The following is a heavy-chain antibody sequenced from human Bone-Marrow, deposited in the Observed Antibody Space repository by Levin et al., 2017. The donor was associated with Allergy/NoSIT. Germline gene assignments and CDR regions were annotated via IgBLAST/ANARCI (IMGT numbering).Heavy chain of an antibody. CDR3: ARGVGSGSGWYVDY. Sequence: GESLKISCTASSFTFGNFAMHWVRQAPRKGLEWVAVTSNDGNKKDYADSVKGRFTISRENSKNTLYLQMNSLRDEDTAVYYCARGVGSGSGWYVDYWGQGTLAIVSS. V-gene: IGHV3-30*04. D-gene: IGHD6-19*01. J-gene: IGHJ4*02. CDR1: SFTFGNFA. CDR2: TSNDGNKK.